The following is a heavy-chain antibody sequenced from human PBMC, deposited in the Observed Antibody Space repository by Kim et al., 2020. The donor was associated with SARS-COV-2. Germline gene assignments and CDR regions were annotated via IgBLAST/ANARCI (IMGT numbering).Heavy chain of an antibody. Sequence: GGSLRLSCAASGFTFSSYAMSWVRQAPGKGLEWVSAISGSGGSTYYADSVKGRFTISRDNSKNTLYLQMNSLRAEDTAVYYCAKHSSSWYSGGRGGFDYWGQGTLVTVSS. V-gene: IGHV3-23*01. D-gene: IGHD6-13*01. CDR3: AKHSSSWYSGGRGGFDY. CDR2: ISGSGGST. CDR1: GFTFSSYA. J-gene: IGHJ4*02.